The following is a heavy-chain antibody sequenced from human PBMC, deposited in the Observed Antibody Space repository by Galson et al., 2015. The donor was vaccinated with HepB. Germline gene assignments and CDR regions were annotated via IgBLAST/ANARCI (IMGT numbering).Heavy chain of an antibody. J-gene: IGHJ6*02. Sequence: SLRLSCAASGFTFSSYGMHWVRQAPGKGLEWVAVISYDGSNKYYADSVKGRFTISRDNSKNTLYLQMNSLRAEDTAVYYCATGLKGYYYYGMDVWGQGTTVTVSS. CDR1: GFTFSSYG. D-gene: IGHD4/OR15-4a*01. CDR3: ATGLKGYYYYGMDV. V-gene: IGHV3-30*03. CDR2: ISYDGSNK.